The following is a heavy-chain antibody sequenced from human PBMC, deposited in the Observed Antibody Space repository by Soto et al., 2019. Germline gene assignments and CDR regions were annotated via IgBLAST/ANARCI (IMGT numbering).Heavy chain of an antibody. Sequence: QVQLVESGGGVVQPGSSLRLSCAASGFTFSRYGMHWVRQAPGKGLEWVAVLWYDGSNNYYADSVKGRFTISRDNSKNTLYLQMNSLRAEDTAVYYCARDGYCSGGSCYSVPVFDYWGQGTLVTVSS. V-gene: IGHV3-33*01. CDR2: LWYDGSNN. D-gene: IGHD2-15*01. CDR1: GFTFSRYG. CDR3: ARDGYCSGGSCYSVPVFDY. J-gene: IGHJ4*02.